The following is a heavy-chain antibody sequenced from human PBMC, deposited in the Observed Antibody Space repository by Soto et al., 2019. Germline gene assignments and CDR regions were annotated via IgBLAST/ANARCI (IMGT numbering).Heavy chain of an antibody. CDR3: APLGSHAVAGSYSSGMDG. J-gene: IGHJ6*02. V-gene: IGHV5-51*01. CDR1: GYSFTSYW. Sequence: PGESLKISWKGSGYSFTSYWIGWGRQMPGKWLEWMGIIYPGDSDTRYSPSFQGQVTISADKSISTAYLQWSTLKASDTATYYCAPLGSHAVAGSYSSGMDGWGQGTKVTIS. CDR2: IYPGDSDT. D-gene: IGHD6-19*01.